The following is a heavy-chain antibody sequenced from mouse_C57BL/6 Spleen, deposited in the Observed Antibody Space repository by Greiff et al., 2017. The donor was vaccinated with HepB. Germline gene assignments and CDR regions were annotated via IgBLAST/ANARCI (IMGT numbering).Heavy chain of an antibody. CDR2: IYPGDGDT. V-gene: IGHV1-82*01. J-gene: IGHJ2*01. CDR1: GYAFSSSW. CDR3: AEGGSNYFDY. Sequence: VQLQQSGPELVKPGASVKISCKASGYAFSSSWMNWVKQRPGKGLEWIGRIYPGDGDTNYNGKFKGTATLTADKSSSTAYMQLSSLTSEDSAVYFCAEGGSNYFDYWGQGTTLTVSS.